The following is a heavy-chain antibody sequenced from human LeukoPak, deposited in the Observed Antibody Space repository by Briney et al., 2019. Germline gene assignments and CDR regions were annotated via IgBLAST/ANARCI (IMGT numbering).Heavy chain of an antibody. V-gene: IGHV3-48*02. CDR3: ARTYYSHDSSGYPDY. J-gene: IGHJ4*02. Sequence: GGSLRLSCAASGFTFSSYSMNWVRQAPGKGLEWVSYISSSSSTIYYADSVQGRFTISRDNAKNSLYLQMNSLRDEDTAVYYCARTYYSHDSSGYPDYWGQGTLVSVSS. D-gene: IGHD3-22*01. CDR1: GFTFSSYS. CDR2: ISSSSSTI.